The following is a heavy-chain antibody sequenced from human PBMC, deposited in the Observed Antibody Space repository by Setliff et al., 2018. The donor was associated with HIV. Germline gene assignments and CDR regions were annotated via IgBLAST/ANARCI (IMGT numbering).Heavy chain of an antibody. D-gene: IGHD3-22*01. J-gene: IGHJ4*02. CDR3: ARAGKYYSDTSGYYYLDY. CDR1: GFTFSRYW. V-gene: IGHV3-74*01. CDR2: INSDGSST. Sequence: PGGSLRLSCAASGFTFSRYWMHWVRQAPGKGLVWVSRINSDGSSTSYVDSVKGRLTISRDNSKNTLYLQMNSLRAEDTALYYCARAGKYYSDTSGYYYLDYWGQGTLVTVSS.